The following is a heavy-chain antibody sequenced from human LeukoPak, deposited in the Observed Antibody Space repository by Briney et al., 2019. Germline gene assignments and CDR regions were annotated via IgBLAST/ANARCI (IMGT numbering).Heavy chain of an antibody. J-gene: IGHJ4*02. V-gene: IGHV3-7*01. CDR3: ARDLRTYYPRHFDS. D-gene: IGHD3-22*01. Sequence: PPGGSLRLSCAASGFTFSSYAMSWVRQAPGKGLEWVANIKQDGSEKYYVDSVKGRFTISRDNAKNSLYLQLNSLRAEDTAVYFCARDLRTYYPRHFDSWGQGTLVTVSS. CDR2: IKQDGSEK. CDR1: GFTFSSYA.